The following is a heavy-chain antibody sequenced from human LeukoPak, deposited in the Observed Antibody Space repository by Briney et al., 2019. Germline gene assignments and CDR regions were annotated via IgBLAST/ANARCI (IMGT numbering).Heavy chain of an antibody. CDR2: ISRSSTYI. Sequence: PGGSLRLSCAASGCTFSTYSINWVRHAPAQGLEWVSSISRSSTYIYYADSVNGQFTISRDNSKNSLYLQMDNLRAEDTSVYYCARWDRYHGVWGQGTLVTVCS. CDR1: GCTFSTYS. CDR3: ARWDRYHGV. V-gene: IGHV3-21*01. D-gene: IGHD1-14*01. J-gene: IGHJ4*02.